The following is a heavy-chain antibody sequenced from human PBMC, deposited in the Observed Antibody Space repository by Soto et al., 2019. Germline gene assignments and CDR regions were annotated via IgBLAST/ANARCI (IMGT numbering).Heavy chain of an antibody. CDR3: AKGRGGSGSLTPRVDF. V-gene: IGHV3-23*01. J-gene: IGHJ4*02. CDR2: ISGGGDTT. D-gene: IGHD3-10*01. Sequence: EVQLFESVGVLVQPGGSLRRSCAASGFTFNNYAMTWVRQAPGKGLEWVSAISGGGDTTSYAYSVKGRFTVSRDGSKNTLYLQMSSLRAEDTALYYCAKGRGGSGSLTPRVDFWGQGTLVTVSS. CDR1: GFTFNNYA.